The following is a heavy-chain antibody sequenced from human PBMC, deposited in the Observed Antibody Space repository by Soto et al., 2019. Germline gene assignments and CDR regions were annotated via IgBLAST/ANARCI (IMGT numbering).Heavy chain of an antibody. CDR2: ISAGGGST. CDR1: GFTFSGYA. Sequence: GGSLRLSCAASGFTFSGYAMSWVRQAPGKGLEWVSAISAGGGSTYYADSVKGRFTISRDNSKSTLYLQMNNLRVEDKAVYYCADGGEWSFNFEYWGQGTLVTVSS. CDR3: ADGGEWSFNFEY. J-gene: IGHJ4*02. V-gene: IGHV3-23*01. D-gene: IGHD3-3*01.